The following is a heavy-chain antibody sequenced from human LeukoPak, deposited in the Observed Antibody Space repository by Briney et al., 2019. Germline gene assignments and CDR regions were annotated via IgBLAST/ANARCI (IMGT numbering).Heavy chain of an antibody. Sequence: GGSLRLSCAASGFTFCSYWMSWVRPAPGKGLEWVANIKPDGSEKYCVDSVKGGFTISGDNAKKSLYLQMKSLRDEDRAVYYCSRGDFNDYGDYVDAFDIWGQGTMVTVSA. CDR1: GFTFCSYW. J-gene: IGHJ3*02. CDR3: SRGDFNDYGDYVDAFDI. D-gene: IGHD4-17*01. V-gene: IGHV3-7*01. CDR2: IKPDGSEK.